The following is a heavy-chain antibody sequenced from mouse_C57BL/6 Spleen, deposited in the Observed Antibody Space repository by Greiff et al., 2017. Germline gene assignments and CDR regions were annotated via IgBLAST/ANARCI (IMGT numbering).Heavy chain of an antibody. CDR2: IYPRSGNT. Sequence: QVQLKESGAELARPGASVKLSCKASGYTFTSYGISWVKQRTGQGLEWIGEIYPRSGNTYYNEKFKGKATLTADKSSSTAYMELRSLTSEDSAVYFCARHYGSPPYYFDYWGQGTTLTVSS. CDR3: ARHYGSPPYYFDY. D-gene: IGHD1-1*01. J-gene: IGHJ2*01. V-gene: IGHV1-81*01. CDR1: GYTFTSYG.